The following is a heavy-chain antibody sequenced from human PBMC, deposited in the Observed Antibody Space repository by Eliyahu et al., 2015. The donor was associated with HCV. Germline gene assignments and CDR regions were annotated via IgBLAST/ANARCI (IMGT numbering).Heavy chain of an antibody. CDR3: ARCLGGGTCYYDY. CDR2: VYTSGGT. J-gene: IGHJ4*02. Sequence: VQLQESGPGLVKPSQTLSLTCIVSGGSISSGSFYWTWIRQSAGKGLEWIGRVYTSGGTNYNPSLKSRVAISLDTSKNQFSLNVSSVTAADTAVYYCARCLGGGTCYYDYWGRGTLVSVSS. V-gene: IGHV4-61*02. D-gene: IGHD3-16*01. CDR1: GGSISSGSFY.